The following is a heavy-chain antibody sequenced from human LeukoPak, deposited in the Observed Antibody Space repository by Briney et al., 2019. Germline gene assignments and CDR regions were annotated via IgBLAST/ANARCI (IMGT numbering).Heavy chain of an antibody. V-gene: IGHV1-69*04. CDR3: ARDVSKGYCSSTSCYRMDV. J-gene: IGHJ6*04. CDR2: IIPILGIA. D-gene: IGHD2-2*01. CDR1: GGTFSSYT. Sequence: SVKVSCKASGGTFSSYTISWVRQAPGQGLEWMGRIIPILGIANYAQKFQGRVTITADKSTSTAYMELSSLRSEDTAVYYCARDVSKGYCSSTSCYRMDVWGKGTTVTVPS.